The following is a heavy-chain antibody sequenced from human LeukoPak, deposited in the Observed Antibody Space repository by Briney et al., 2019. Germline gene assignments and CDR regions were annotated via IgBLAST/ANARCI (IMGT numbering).Heavy chain of an antibody. D-gene: IGHD2-15*01. CDR2: ISSTSTYM. CDR1: GYSTSSNN. CDR3: AKNTFCSSSSCQTALDY. J-gene: IGHJ4*02. Sequence: ETLSLTCAVSGYSTSSNNWWAWVRQPPGKGLEWVSSISSTSTYMYYADSVKGRFTISRDNAKNSLFLQMNSLRAEDTAVYYCAKNTFCSSSSCQTALDYWGQGTLVTVSS. V-gene: IGHV3-21*01.